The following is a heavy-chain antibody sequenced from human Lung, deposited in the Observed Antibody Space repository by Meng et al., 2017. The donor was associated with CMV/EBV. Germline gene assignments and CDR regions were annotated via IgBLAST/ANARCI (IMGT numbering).Heavy chain of an antibody. CDR1: FNFSSYA. CDR2: LTGTGGSA. J-gene: IGHJ6*02. V-gene: IGHV3-23*01. D-gene: IGHD2-21*01. Sequence: FNFSSYAMNWVRQAPGKGLEWVSGLTGTGGSAYYADSVKGRFTISRDNSKNTLHLQMNSLRAEDTAVYYCAKDFGIAYYYYYAMDVWGQGTTVTVSS. CDR3: AKDFGIAYYYYYAMDV.